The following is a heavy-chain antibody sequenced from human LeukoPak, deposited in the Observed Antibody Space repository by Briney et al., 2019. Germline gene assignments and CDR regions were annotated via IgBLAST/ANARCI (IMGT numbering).Heavy chain of an antibody. V-gene: IGHV4-61*02. CDR3: ARGSLRISDI. Sequence: PSQTLSLTCTVSGGSISSGSYYWSWIRQPAGKGLEWIGRIYTSGSTNYNPSLKSRVTISVDTSKNQFSLNLSSVTAADTAVYYCARGSLRISDIWGQGTMVTVSS. J-gene: IGHJ3*02. CDR2: IYTSGST. CDR1: GGSISSGSYY. D-gene: IGHD3-16*01.